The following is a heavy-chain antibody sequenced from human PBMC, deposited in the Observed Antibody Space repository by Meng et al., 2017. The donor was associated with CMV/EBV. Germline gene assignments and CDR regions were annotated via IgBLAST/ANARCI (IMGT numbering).Heavy chain of an antibody. CDR1: GGSISSSSYY. CDR2: IYYSGST. CDR3: ARGAPGY. J-gene: IGHJ4*02. Sequence: LSLTCTVSGGSISSSSYYWGWIRQPPGKGLEWIGSIYYSGSTYYNPSLKSRVTISVDTSKNQFSLKLKSVTGADTAIYYCARGAPGYWGQGTLVTVSS. V-gene: IGHV4-39*02.